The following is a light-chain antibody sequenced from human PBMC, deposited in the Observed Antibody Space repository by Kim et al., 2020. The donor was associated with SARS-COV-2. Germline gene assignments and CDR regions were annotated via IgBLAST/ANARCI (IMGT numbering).Light chain of an antibody. CDR3: AVWDDSLNGVV. CDR1: GSNIGSNT. Sequence: GQRVTISCSGSGSNIGSNTVNWYQQLPRTAPKLLIYRNYQRPSGVPDRFSGSKSGTSASLAIDGLQSEDESDYYCAVWDDSLNGVVFGGGTQLTVL. CDR2: RNY. J-gene: IGLJ2*01. V-gene: IGLV1-44*01.